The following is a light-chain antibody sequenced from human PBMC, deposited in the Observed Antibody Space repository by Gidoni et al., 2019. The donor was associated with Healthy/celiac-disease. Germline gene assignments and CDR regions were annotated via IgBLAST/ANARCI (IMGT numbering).Light chain of an antibody. J-gene: IGKJ1*01. CDR1: QGISSY. V-gene: IGKV1-39*01. Sequence: IKVTQSPSSLSAFVGDRVTITSRASQGISSYLNWYQQKPGKAPKLLIYAASCLQSGVPSRFRGSAAARDCTLTIRSLQTEEFATCDCKGSYSTPETFGPXTKVEIK. CDR3: KGSYSTPET. CDR2: AAS.